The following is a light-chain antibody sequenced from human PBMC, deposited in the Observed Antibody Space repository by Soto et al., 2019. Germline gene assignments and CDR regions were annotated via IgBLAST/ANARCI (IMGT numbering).Light chain of an antibody. CDR1: QSISSY. V-gene: IGKV1-39*01. CDR2: AAS. Sequence: DIQMTQSPSSLSASVGDRVTITCRASQSISSYLNWYQQKPGKAPKLLIYAASSLQSWVPSRFSGSGSGTDFTLTISSLQPEDFATYYCQQSYSTLALTVGGGTKVEIK. J-gene: IGKJ4*02. CDR3: QQSYSTLALT.